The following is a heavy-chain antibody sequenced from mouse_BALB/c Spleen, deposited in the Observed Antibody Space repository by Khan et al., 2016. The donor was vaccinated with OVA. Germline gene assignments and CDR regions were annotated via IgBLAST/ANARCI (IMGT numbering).Heavy chain of an antibody. CDR3: ARSASYWFFDV. D-gene: IGHD6-1*01. V-gene: IGHV9-3-1*01. CDR2: INTYTGEP. Sequence: QIQLVQSGPELKKPGETVKISCKAPGYTFTNYGMNWVKQAPGKGLKCMGWINTYTGEPTYADDFKGRFAFSLETSANTAFLQINNLKNEDTATCFCARSASYWFFDVWGAGTTVTVSS. CDR1: GYTFTNYG. J-gene: IGHJ1*01.